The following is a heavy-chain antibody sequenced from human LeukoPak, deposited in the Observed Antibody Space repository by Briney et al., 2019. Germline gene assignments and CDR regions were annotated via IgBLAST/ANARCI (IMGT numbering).Heavy chain of an antibody. CDR1: GYTFTGYY. J-gene: IGHJ4*02. Sequence: ASVTVSCKAFGYTFTGYYMHWVRQAPGQGLEWIGWISPNSGGTKYVQKFQGRVTMTRDTSITTVYMELSGLSFDDTAVYYCARGGGGYSVDYWGQGTLVTVSS. V-gene: IGHV1-2*02. CDR3: ARGGGGYSVDY. D-gene: IGHD2-15*01. CDR2: ISPNSGGT.